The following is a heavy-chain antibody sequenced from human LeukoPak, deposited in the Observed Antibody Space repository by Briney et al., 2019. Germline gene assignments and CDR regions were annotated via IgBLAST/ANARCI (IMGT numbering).Heavy chain of an antibody. CDR1: GGSISSYY. CDR3: ARAYCGGDCHSGAFDI. Sequence: SETLSLTCTVSGGSISSYYWSWIRQPPGKALEWIGYIYYSGSTNYNPSLKSRVTISVDTSKNQFSLKLSSVTAADTAVYYCARAYCGGDCHSGAFDIWGQGTMVTVSS. V-gene: IGHV4-59*01. CDR2: IYYSGST. D-gene: IGHD2-21*01. J-gene: IGHJ3*02.